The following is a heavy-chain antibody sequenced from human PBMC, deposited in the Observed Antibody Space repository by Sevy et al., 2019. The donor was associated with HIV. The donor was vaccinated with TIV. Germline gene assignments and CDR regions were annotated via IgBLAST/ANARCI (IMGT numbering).Heavy chain of an antibody. D-gene: IGHD2-15*01. CDR3: ARADSPGTLPTDY. CDR1: GGTFSSYA. CDR2: IIPIFGTA. V-gene: IGHV1-69*13. Sequence: ASVKVSCKASGGTFSSYAISWVRQAPGQGLEWMGGIIPIFGTANYAQKFQGRVTITADESTSTAYMELSSLRSEDTAVYYCARADSPGTLPTDYWGQGTLVTVSS. J-gene: IGHJ4*02.